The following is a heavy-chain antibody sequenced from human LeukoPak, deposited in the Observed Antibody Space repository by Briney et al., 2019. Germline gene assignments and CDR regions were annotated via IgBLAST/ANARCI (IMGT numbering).Heavy chain of an antibody. V-gene: IGHV1-69*13. CDR3: ARERVQYYYDKGWFDP. D-gene: IGHD3-22*01. CDR1: GGTFSSYA. J-gene: IGHJ5*02. CDR2: IIPIFGTA. Sequence: SVKVSCKASGGTFSSYAISWVRQAPGQGLEWMGGIIPIFGTANYAQKFQGRVTITADESTSTAYMELSSQRSEDTAVYYCARERVQYYYDKGWFDPWGQGTLVTVSS.